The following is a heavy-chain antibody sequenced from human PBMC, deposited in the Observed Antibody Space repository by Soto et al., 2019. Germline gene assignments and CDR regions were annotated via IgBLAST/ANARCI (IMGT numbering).Heavy chain of an antibody. V-gene: IGHV3-43D*04. CDR1: GFDFEDYA. D-gene: IGHD3-22*01. J-gene: IGHJ4*02. CDR3: AKSWYYYDSSPLDH. Sequence: VKLVESGGIGVQTGGSLRLSCAAAGFDFEDYAMHWVRQVPGKGLEWVSLTNSDGTDSYYVDSVKGRFTISRDNAKRTLYLQMDRLRPEDTALYVCAKSWYYYDSSPLDHWGQGTLGTVAS. CDR2: TNSDGTDS.